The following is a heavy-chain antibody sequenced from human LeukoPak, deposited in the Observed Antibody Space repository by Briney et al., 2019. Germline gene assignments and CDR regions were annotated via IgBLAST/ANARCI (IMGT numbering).Heavy chain of an antibody. V-gene: IGHV4-38-2*02. D-gene: IGHD1-26*01. CDR2: VFHSGIT. CDR1: GYTISSGYY. CDR3: ARKSGSYFAMVRGVNRALDY. Sequence: SETLSLTRSVTGYTISSGYYWGWIRQPPGKGLEWIGSVFHSGITYYKPSLKSRVTILVDTSKNQFSLKLTSVTAADTAVYYCARKSGSYFAMVRGVNRALDYWGQGTLVTVSS. J-gene: IGHJ4*02.